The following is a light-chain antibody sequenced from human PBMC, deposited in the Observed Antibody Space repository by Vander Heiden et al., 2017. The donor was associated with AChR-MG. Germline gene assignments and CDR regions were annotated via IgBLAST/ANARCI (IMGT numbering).Light chain of an antibody. J-gene: IGKJ1*01. CDR2: EGS. Sequence: IVLTQSPATLPLFPGERATLSCRASQTVGNSLAWYRQPPGQAPTLLIYEGSVRAPGVPARFSANRYGSDFTLSISNLEPDDFAVYYCQQRLSWPRTFGPGTRVE. CDR3: QQRLSWPRT. V-gene: IGKV3-11*01. CDR1: QTVGNS.